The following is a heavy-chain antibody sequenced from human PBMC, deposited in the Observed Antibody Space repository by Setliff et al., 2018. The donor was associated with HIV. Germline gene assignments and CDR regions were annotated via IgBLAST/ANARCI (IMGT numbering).Heavy chain of an antibody. J-gene: IGHJ4*02. CDR1: GFTFGFSW. CDR2: INSDGSTT. D-gene: IGHD5-18*01. CDR3: ASVGYSYGYGPYY. Sequence: GGSLRLSCAASGFTFGFSWMHWVRQVPGKGLVWVSHINSDGSTTTYADSVKGRFTISRDNAMDTLYLEMNSLTVEDTAIYYCASVGYSYGYGPYYWGQGMLVTVSS. V-gene: IGHV3-74*01.